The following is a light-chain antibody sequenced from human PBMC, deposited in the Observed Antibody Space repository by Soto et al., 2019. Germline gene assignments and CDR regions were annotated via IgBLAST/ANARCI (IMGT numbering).Light chain of an antibody. CDR2: WAS. CDR1: QSVFYSSNNKNY. CDR3: QQYYSTPIT. J-gene: IGKJ5*01. V-gene: IGKV4-1*01. Sequence: DIVMTQSPDSLAVSLRDRATTTCKSSQSVFYSSNNKNYLAWYQQKPGQPPKLLIYWASTRESGVPDRFSGSGSGTDFTLTISSLQAEDVAVYYCQQYYSTPITFGQGTRLEIK.